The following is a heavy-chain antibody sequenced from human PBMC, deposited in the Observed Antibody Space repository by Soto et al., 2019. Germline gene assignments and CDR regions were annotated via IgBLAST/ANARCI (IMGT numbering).Heavy chain of an antibody. J-gene: IGHJ6*02. Sequence: ASVKVSCKASGYTFTSYGISWVRQAPGQGLEWMGWISAYNGNTNYAQKPQGRVTMTTDTSTSTAYMELRSLRSDDTAVYYCARDQAIVVVPAAHPYYYYYGMDVWGQGTTVTVS. CDR2: ISAYNGNT. D-gene: IGHD2-2*01. CDR3: ARDQAIVVVPAAHPYYYYYGMDV. CDR1: GYTFTSYG. V-gene: IGHV1-18*04.